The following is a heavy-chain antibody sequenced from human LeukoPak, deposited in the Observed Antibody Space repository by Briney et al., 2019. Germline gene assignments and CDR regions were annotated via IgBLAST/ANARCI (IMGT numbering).Heavy chain of an antibody. CDR3: VTNDVGLHTGLGY. V-gene: IGHV1-2*02. J-gene: IGHJ4*02. CDR2: IDTKSGAT. CDR1: GYTFTDYL. Sequence: GASVKVSCKASGYTFTDYLLHWVRQAPGQGLEWMGWIDTKSGATKFAQKFQARVTMTSDTSITTAYMALGSLTSDDTAVYYCVTNDVGLHTGLGYWGQGTLVTVSS. D-gene: IGHD1-26*01.